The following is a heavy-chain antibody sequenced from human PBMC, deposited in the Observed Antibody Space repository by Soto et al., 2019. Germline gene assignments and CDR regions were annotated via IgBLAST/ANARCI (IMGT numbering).Heavy chain of an antibody. J-gene: IGHJ6*02. D-gene: IGHD2-2*01. Sequence: GGSLRLSCETSGFTFTNYAMTWVRQAPGKGLEWLSSISGSGGTTHYADSVKGRFTISRDNSENTLFLEMYSLRVEDTAVYYCARYIPGVRYYGMDVWGQGTTVTVSS. CDR2: ISGSGGTT. V-gene: IGHV3-23*01. CDR1: GFTFTNYA. CDR3: ARYIPGVRYYGMDV.